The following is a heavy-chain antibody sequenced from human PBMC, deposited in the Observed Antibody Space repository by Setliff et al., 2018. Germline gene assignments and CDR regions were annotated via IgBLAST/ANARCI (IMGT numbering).Heavy chain of an antibody. J-gene: IGHJ4*02. CDR1: GDYISSQY. D-gene: IGHD3-3*01. Sequence: LSLTCTVSGDYISSQYWSWIRQPPGKGLEWIGYISNRGSTDYNPSLKGRVTISEDTSRSQFSLKLTSVTTADTAVYYCALSDHYPFYYDYWGLGTLVTVSS. CDR2: ISNRGST. CDR3: ALSDHYPFYYDY. V-gene: IGHV4-59*11.